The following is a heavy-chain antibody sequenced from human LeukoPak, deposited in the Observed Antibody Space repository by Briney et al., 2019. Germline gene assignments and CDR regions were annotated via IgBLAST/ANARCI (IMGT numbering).Heavy chain of an antibody. CDR3: ATYGDYYFDY. J-gene: IGHJ4*02. CDR2: IYYSGST. V-gene: IGHV4-39*01. CDR1: GGSISGSSYY. D-gene: IGHD4-17*01. Sequence: PSETLSLTCTVSGGSISGSSYYWGWIRQPPGKGLEWIGSIYYSGSTYYNPSLKSRVTISVDTSKNQFSLKLSSVTAADTAVYYCATYGDYYFDYWGQGTLVTVSS.